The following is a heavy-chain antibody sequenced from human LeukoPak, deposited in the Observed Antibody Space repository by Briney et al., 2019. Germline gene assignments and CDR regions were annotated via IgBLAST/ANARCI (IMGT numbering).Heavy chain of an antibody. Sequence: PGGSLRLSCAASGFTFDDYVLHWVRQAPGKGLEWVSLISGDGVFAYYADSVKGRFTVSRDNSRNSLYLHMNSMRTEDTALYYCAKAYSSSSSGYFDHWGQGTLVTVSS. CDR1: GFTFDDYV. J-gene: IGHJ4*02. CDR3: AKAYSSSSSGYFDH. CDR2: ISGDGVFA. D-gene: IGHD6-6*01. V-gene: IGHV3-43*02.